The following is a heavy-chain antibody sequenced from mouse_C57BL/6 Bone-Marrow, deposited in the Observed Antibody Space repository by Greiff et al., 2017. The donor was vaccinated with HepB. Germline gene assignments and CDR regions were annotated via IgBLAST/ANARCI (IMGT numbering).Heavy chain of an antibody. D-gene: IGHD1-1*01. J-gene: IGHJ3*01. CDR3: ARHELRYPAWFAY. Sequence: DVHLVESGGDLVKPGGSLKLSCAASGFTFSSYGMSWVRQTPDKRLEWVATISSGGSYTYYPDSVKGRFTISRDNAKNTLYLQMSSLKSEDTAMYYCARHELRYPAWFAYWGQGTLVTVSA. CDR1: GFTFSSYG. V-gene: IGHV5-6*01. CDR2: ISSGGSYT.